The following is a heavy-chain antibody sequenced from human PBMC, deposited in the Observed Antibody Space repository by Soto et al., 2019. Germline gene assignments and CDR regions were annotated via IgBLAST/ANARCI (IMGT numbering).Heavy chain of an antibody. J-gene: IGHJ4*02. D-gene: IGHD3-10*01. V-gene: IGHV4-39*01. Sequence: QLQLQESGPGLVKPSETLSLTCTVSGGSISSSSYYWGWIRQPPGKGLEWIGSIYYSGSTYYNPSLKSRVTISVDTSKNQFSLKLSSVTAADTAVYYCARLARSGSYYIDYWGQGTLVTVSS. CDR3: ARLARSGSYYIDY. CDR1: GGSISSSSYY. CDR2: IYYSGST.